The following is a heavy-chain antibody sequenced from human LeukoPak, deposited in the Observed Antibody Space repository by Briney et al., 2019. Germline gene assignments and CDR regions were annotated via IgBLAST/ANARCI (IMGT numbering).Heavy chain of an antibody. V-gene: IGHV3-9*01. Sequence: GRSLRLSCAASGLTFDDYAMHWVRQAPGKGLEWVSGISWNSVSIGYVDSVKGRFTISRDNSKNTLYLQMNSLRAEDTAVYYCAKANYDFWSGYLANWGQGTLVTVSS. CDR3: AKANYDFWSGYLAN. CDR2: ISWNSVSI. D-gene: IGHD3-3*01. J-gene: IGHJ4*02. CDR1: GLTFDDYA.